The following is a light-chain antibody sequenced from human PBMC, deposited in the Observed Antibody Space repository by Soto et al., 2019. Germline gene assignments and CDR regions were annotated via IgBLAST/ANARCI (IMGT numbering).Light chain of an antibody. J-gene: IGKJ1*01. Sequence: IERTQSPSTLAASVGNRFIITRRASHNIERWMAWYQQKPGKAPSLLIFDASTLHSGVPSRFSGSGSGTDFTLTISRLQPDDFATYYCQQFAISTTFGQGTKGDIK. CDR2: DAS. V-gene: IGKV1-5*01. CDR3: QQFAISTT. CDR1: HNIERW.